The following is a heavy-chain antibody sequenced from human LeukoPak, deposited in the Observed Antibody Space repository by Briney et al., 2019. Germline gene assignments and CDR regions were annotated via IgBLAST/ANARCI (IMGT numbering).Heavy chain of an antibody. CDR1: GFIFSTYG. D-gene: IGHD4-23*01. Sequence: PGGSLRLSCAASGFIFSTYGMSWVRQAPGKGLEWVSSISDSGKTTYYADSVKGRFTISRDNSKNTLYLQLNSLRGEDTAVYYCAKDPRWELLFDYWGQGTLVTVSS. CDR3: AKDPRWELLFDY. V-gene: IGHV3-23*01. CDR2: ISDSGKTT. J-gene: IGHJ4*02.